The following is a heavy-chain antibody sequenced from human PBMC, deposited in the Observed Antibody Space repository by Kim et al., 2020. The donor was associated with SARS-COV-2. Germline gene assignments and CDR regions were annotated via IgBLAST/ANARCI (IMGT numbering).Heavy chain of an antibody. J-gene: IGHJ4*02. Sequence: GGSLRLSCAASGFTFSRNAMHWVRQAPGKGLEWVAIISFDGSDKSYADSVKGRFTISRDNSKNTLYLQMNSLRGEDTAVYYCAKESGYSSSWSQPITYFDYWGQGTVVTVSS. D-gene: IGHD6-13*01. CDR2: ISFDGSDK. CDR1: GFTFSRNA. V-gene: IGHV3-30*18. CDR3: AKESGYSSSWSQPITYFDY.